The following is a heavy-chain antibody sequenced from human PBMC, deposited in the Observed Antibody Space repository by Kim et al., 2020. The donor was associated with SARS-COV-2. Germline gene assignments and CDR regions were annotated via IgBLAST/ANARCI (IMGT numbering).Heavy chain of an antibody. J-gene: IGHJ4*02. D-gene: IGHD5-18*01. Sequence: SPPFQGQVPISADKSNSTAYLQWSSLKASDTAMYYCARSDMVTDNFDYWGQGTLVTVSS. V-gene: IGHV5-51*01. CDR3: ARSDMVTDNFDY.